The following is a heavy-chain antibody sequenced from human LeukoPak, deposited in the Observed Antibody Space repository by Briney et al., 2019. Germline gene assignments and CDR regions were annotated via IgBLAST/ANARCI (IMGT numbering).Heavy chain of an antibody. J-gene: IGHJ4*02. CDR2: IYYSGST. D-gene: IGHD6-6*01. CDR1: GGSISSYY. CDR3: ASAYSSSSVIDY. Sequence: PSETLSLTCTVSGGSISSYYWSWIRQPPGKGLEWIGYIYYSGSTNYNPSLKSRVTIPVDTSKNQFSLKLSSVTAADTAVYYCASAYSSSSVIDYWGQGTLVTVSS. V-gene: IGHV4-59*01.